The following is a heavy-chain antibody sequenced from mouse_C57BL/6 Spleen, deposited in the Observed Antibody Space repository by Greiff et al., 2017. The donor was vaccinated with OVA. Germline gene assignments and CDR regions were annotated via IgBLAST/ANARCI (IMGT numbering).Heavy chain of an antibody. CDR3: ARRDGYYLYWYFDV. CDR1: GFTFSSYT. V-gene: IGHV5-9*01. J-gene: IGHJ1*03. D-gene: IGHD2-3*01. CDR2: ISGGGGNT. Sequence: EVKVVESGGGLVKPGGSLKLSCAASGFTFSSYTMSWVRQTPEKRLEWVATISGGGGNTYYPDSVKGRFTISRDNAKNTLYLQMSSLRSEDTALYYCARRDGYYLYWYFDVWGTGTTVTVSS.